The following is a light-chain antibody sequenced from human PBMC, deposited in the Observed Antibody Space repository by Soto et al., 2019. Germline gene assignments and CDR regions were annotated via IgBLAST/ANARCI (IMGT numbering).Light chain of an antibody. CDR3: QQYNNWPPKWT. Sequence: EIVVTQSPDTLSVSPGERVSLSCRASQSISVNLAWFQQKPGQAPRLLIFDASIRATGIPDRFSGSGSGTEFTLTISSLQSEDFAVYYCQQYNNWPPKWTFGQGTKVEVK. CDR2: DAS. V-gene: IGKV3D-15*01. CDR1: QSISVN. J-gene: IGKJ1*01.